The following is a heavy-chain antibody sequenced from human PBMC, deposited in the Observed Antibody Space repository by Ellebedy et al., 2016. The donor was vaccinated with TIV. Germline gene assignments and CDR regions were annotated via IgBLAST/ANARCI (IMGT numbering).Heavy chain of an antibody. CDR3: ARVLKATSGMDV. CDR2: VNPDSGST. V-gene: IGHV1-2*02. D-gene: IGHD4/OR15-4a*01. CDR1: GYTFTAYY. J-gene: IGHJ6*02. Sequence: ASVKVSCKTSGYTFTAYYIHWVRQAPAQGLEWMGWVNPDSGSTNFAQSFQGRVTITRDTSVNTAYMELSRLQSDDTAVYHCARVLKATSGMDVWGQGTTVTVS.